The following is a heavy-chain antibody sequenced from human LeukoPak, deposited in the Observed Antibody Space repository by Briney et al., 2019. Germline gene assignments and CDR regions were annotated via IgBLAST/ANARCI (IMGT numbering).Heavy chain of an antibody. D-gene: IGHD1-1*01. CDR1: GLIFSNFN. J-gene: IGHJ4*02. V-gene: IGHV3-21*01. Sequence: GGSLRVSCVGSGLIFSNFNMNWVRQAPGKGLEWVSSISSTGNCIHYADSVKGRFTISRDNAQKSLYLQMNSLRVEDSAVYYCARVSTGPVWGQGTLVTVSS. CDR2: ISSTGNCI. CDR3: ARVSTGPV.